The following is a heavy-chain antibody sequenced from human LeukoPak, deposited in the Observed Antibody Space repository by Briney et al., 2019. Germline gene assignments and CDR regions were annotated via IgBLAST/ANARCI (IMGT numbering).Heavy chain of an antibody. CDR1: GYTFTSYG. D-gene: IGHD3-9*01. V-gene: IGHV1-69*13. J-gene: IGHJ3*02. CDR2: IIPIFGTA. CDR3: ARATGDYFDWLFQEAFDI. Sequence: ASVKVSCKASGYTFTSYGISWVRQAPGQGLEWMGGIIPIFGTANYAQKFQGRVTITADESTSTAYMELSSLRSEDTAVYYCARATGDYFDWLFQEAFDIWGQGTMVTVSS.